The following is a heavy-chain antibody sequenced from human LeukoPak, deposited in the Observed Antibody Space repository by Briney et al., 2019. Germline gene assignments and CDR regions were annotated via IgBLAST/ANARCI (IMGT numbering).Heavy chain of an antibody. CDR3: ARDHDYGDYWYDP. CDR1: GGSISSSSYY. CDR2: IYYSGST. D-gene: IGHD4-17*01. J-gene: IGHJ5*02. V-gene: IGHV4-39*02. Sequence: SETLSLTCTVSGGSISSSSYYWGWIRQPPGKGLEWIGSIYYSGSTYYNPSLKSRLTISVDKSKNHFSLRLSSVTAADTAVYYCARDHDYGDYWYDPWGQGTLVTVSS.